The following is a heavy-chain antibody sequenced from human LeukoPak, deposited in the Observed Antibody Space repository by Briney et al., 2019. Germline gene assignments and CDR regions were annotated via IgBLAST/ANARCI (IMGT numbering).Heavy chain of an antibody. CDR1: GGSISSYY. V-gene: IGHV4-4*07. Sequence: SETLSLTCTVSGGSISSYYWSWIRQPAGKGLEWIGRIYTSGSTNYNPSLKSRVTMSVDTSKNQFSLKLSSVTAADTAVYYYARGILGYSGYDLVMRHREYYYYGMDVWGQGTTVTVSS. J-gene: IGHJ6*02. CDR3: ARGILGYSGYDLVMRHREYYYYGMDV. D-gene: IGHD5-12*01. CDR2: IYTSGST.